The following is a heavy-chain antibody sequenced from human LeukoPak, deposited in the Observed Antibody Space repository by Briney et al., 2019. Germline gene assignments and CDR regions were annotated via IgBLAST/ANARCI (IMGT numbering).Heavy chain of an antibody. V-gene: IGHV3-30*04. CDR1: GFTFSSYA. Sequence: GGSLRLSCAASGFTFSSYAMHWVRQAPGKGLEWVAVISYDGSNKYYADSVKGRFTISRDNSKNTLYLQMNSLRAEDTAVYYCAKWVGYYDFWSRPRGYYFDYWGQGTLVTVSS. CDR2: ISYDGSNK. CDR3: AKWVGYYDFWSRPRGYYFDY. D-gene: IGHD3-3*01. J-gene: IGHJ4*02.